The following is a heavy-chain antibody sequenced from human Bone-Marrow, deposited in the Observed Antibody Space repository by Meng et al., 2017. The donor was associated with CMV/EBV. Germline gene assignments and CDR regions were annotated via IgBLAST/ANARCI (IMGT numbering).Heavy chain of an antibody. CDR1: GYTFTSYD. V-gene: IGHV1-8*02. J-gene: IGHJ4*02. CDR3: ARDGDDFWSPPGY. CDR2: MNPNSGNT. Sequence: ASVKVSCKASGYTFTSYDINWVRQATGQGLEWMGWMNPNSGNTGYAQKFQGRVTMTRDTSTSTVYMELSSLRSEDTAVYYCARDGDDFWSPPGYWGQGTLVTVSS. D-gene: IGHD3-3*01.